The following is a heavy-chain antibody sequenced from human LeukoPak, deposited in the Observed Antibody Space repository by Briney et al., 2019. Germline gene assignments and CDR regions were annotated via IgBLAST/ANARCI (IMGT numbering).Heavy chain of an antibody. Sequence: SGPTLVKPTQTLTVTCSFSGFSLSTSGVAVGWIRQPPGKALEWLALIYWNDDELYSPSLKNRLTITKDTSKNQVVFTMTNMDPADTATYYCAHAGIFDSSGYYSIAFDIWGQGTMVTVSS. CDR3: AHAGIFDSSGYYSIAFDI. V-gene: IGHV2-5*01. D-gene: IGHD3-22*01. CDR1: GFSLSTSGVA. J-gene: IGHJ3*02. CDR2: IYWNDDE.